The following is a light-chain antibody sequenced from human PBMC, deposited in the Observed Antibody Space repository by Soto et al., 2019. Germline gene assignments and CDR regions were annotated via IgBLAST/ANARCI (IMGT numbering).Light chain of an antibody. Sequence: VVMTQSPATLSVSPGERATLSCGASQSVRSYLAWYQQKPGQAPRLLIHGASTRAPGIPARFSGSGSGTEFTLTISSLQSEDFAVYYCQQYNNWPAITFGRGTRLEIK. CDR3: QQYNNWPAIT. J-gene: IGKJ5*01. CDR1: QSVRSY. CDR2: GAS. V-gene: IGKV3-15*01.